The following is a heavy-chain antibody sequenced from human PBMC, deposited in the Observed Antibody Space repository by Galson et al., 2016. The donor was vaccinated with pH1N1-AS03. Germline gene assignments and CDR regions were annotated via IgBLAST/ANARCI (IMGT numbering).Heavy chain of an antibody. CDR2: ILPIFGST. V-gene: IGHV1-69*06. Sequence: SVKVSCKVSGGPFSSYGINWVRQAPGQGLEWMGRILPIFGSTNYAQRFQGRVTVTADNSTGTAYLDLSSLRSEDTAVYYCARDRDTTMITLDYYYYYMDVWGQGTLVTVPS. CDR3: ARDRDTTMITLDYYYYYMDV. CDR1: GGPFSSYG. J-gene: IGHJ6*03. D-gene: IGHD5-18*01.